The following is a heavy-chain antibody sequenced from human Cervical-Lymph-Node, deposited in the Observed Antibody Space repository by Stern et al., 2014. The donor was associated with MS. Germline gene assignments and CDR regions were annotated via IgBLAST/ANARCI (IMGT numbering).Heavy chain of an antibody. D-gene: IGHD3-16*01. CDR1: GYTFSVYN. V-gene: IGHV1-2*06. CDR3: ARGASDY. CDR2: INTNSGGT. Sequence: QVQLVQSGAEVKKPGASLKVSCKASGYTFSVYNIHWVRQAPGQGLEWMGLINTNSGGTNYAQKFQGSVTMTRDTSISIVYMELTRLRSDDTAVYYCARGASDYWGQGTLVTVSS. J-gene: IGHJ4*02.